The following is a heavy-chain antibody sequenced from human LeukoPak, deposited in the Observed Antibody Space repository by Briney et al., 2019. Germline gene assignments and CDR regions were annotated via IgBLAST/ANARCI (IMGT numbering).Heavy chain of an antibody. Sequence: GGSLRLSCAASGFTFSSYWMHWARQAPGKGLVWVSRINMDGSSTNYADSVKGRFTISRDNSKNTLYLQLNSLRPEDTAVYYCARDQLAYSGYDTLFDYWGQGSLVTVSS. CDR2: INMDGSST. CDR1: GFTFSSYW. J-gene: IGHJ4*02. CDR3: ARDQLAYSGYDTLFDY. D-gene: IGHD5-12*01. V-gene: IGHV3-74*01.